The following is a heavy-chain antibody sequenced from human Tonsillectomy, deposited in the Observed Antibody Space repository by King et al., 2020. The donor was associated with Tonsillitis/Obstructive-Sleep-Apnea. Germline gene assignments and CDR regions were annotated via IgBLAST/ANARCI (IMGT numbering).Heavy chain of an antibody. D-gene: IGHD2-21*01. V-gene: IGHV3-21*06. CDR1: GFTFSSYS. J-gene: IGHJ6*03. CDR2: ISSSSSYI. Sequence: VQLVESGGGLVKPGGSLRLSCAASGFTFSSYSMNWVRQAPGKGLEWVSSISSSSSYIYYADSVKGRFTFSRDNAKNSLYLQMNSLRAEDTAVYYCAGVSYCGGDCVDYYYYYMDVWGKGTTVTVSS. CDR3: AGVSYCGGDCVDYYYYYMDV.